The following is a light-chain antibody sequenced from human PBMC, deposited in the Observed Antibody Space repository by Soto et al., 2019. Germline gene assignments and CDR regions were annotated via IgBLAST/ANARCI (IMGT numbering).Light chain of an antibody. CDR2: AAS. V-gene: IGKV3-20*01. J-gene: IGKJ1*01. Sequence: EIVLTQSPGTLSLSPGDSAILSDRASQTVSDTSLAWYQQKPGQPPRLLIYAASSRATGVPDRFSGSGSTTDFTLTINRLEPEDFAVYYCQQRDGVPSWTFGQGARVEVK. CDR1: QTVSDTS. CDR3: QQRDGVPSWT.